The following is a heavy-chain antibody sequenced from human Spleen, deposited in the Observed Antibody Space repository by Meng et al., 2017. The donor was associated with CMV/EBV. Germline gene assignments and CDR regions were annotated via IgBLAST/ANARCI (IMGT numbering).Heavy chain of an antibody. Sequence: QLQHGAAGLLKPSETLSLTCAVYGGSFSGYYWSWIRQPPGKGLEWIGEINHSGSTNYNPSLKSRVTISVDTSKNQFSLKLSSVTAADTAVYYCARDGDGYPTDYWGQGTLVTVSS. CDR3: ARDGDGYPTDY. J-gene: IGHJ4*02. CDR2: INHSGST. V-gene: IGHV4-34*01. CDR1: GGSFSGYY. D-gene: IGHD5-24*01.